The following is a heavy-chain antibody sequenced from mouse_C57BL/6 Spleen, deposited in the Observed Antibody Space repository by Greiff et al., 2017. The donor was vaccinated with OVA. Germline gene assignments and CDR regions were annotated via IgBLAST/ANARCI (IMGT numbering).Heavy chain of an antibody. CDR2: INPNYGTT. D-gene: IGHD2-5*01. CDR3: ARGGYSNYEGSDWYFDV. J-gene: IGHJ1*03. CDR1: GYSFTDYN. V-gene: IGHV1-39*01. Sequence: VQLKESGPELVKPGASVKISCKASGYSFTDYNMNWVKQSNGKSLEWIGVINPNYGTTSYNQKFKGKATLTVDQSSSTAYMRLNSLTSEDSAVYYCARGGYSNYEGSDWYFDVWGTGTTVTVSS.